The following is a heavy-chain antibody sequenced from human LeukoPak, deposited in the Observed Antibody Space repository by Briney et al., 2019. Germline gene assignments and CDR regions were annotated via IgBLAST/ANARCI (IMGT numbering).Heavy chain of an antibody. CDR2: IIPIFGTA. D-gene: IGHD2-2*01. CDR3: ARDVWGCSSTSCYGYLDY. V-gene: IGHV1-69*13. J-gene: IGHJ4*02. CDR1: GGTFSSYA. Sequence: SVKVSCKASGGTFSSYAISWVRQAPGQELEWMGGIIPIFGTADYAQKFQGRVTITADESTSTAYMELGSLRSEDTAVYYCARDVWGCSSTSCYGYLDYWGQGTLVTVSS.